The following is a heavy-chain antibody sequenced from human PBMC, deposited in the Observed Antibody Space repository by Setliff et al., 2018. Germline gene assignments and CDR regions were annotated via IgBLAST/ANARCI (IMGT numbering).Heavy chain of an antibody. CDR2: ISPHTGNT. CDR3: ARDILLVEGVSVTGCWFDP. CDR1: GYTFSDYG. J-gene: IGHJ5*02. Sequence: GASVKVSCKASGYTFSDYGISWVRQAPGQGLEWMGWISPHTGNTFYAPQFQGRVIMTTDTSTNTAYMDLRSLRSDDTAVYYCARDILLVEGVSVTGCWFDPWGQGALVTVSS. D-gene: IGHD3-9*01. V-gene: IGHV1-18*01.